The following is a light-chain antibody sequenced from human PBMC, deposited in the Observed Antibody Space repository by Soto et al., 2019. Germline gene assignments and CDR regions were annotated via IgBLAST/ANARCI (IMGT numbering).Light chain of an antibody. V-gene: IGKV3-20*01. CDR1: QSVSSY. CDR2: GAS. CDR3: QQYGSSAT. J-gene: IGKJ1*01. Sequence: EVVMTQSPATLSGSPVERATLSCRASQSVSSYLAWYQQKPGQAPGLLIYGASNRATGIPDRLSGSGSGTDFTLTISRLEPEDFAVYDCQQYGSSATFGQGTKVDIK.